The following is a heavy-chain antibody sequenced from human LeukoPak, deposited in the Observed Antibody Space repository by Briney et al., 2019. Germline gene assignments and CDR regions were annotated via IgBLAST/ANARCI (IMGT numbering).Heavy chain of an antibody. CDR1: GGSISSSSYY. CDR2: IHYSGST. D-gene: IGHD5-18*01. J-gene: IGHJ4*02. Sequence: PSETLSLTCTVSGGSISSSSYYWGWIRQPPGKGLEWIGYIHYSGSTNSNPSLKSRVTMSVDTSKNQFSLKLSSVTAADTAVYYCARGLRGYSYGPFDYWGQGTLVTVSS. V-gene: IGHV4-61*05. CDR3: ARGLRGYSYGPFDY.